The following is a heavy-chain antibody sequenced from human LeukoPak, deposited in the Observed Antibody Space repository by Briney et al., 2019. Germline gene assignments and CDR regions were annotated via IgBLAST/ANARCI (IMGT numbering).Heavy chain of an antibody. CDR3: VHRRGGPGTTAYNWFDP. CDR1: GFSLSTSGVG. Sequence: SGPTLVNPTQTLTLTCTFSGFSLSTSGVGVGWIRQPPGKALEWLALIYWNDDKRYSPSLKSRLTITKDTSKNQVVLTMTNMDPVDTATYYCVHRRGGPGTTAYNWFDPWGQGTLVTVSS. CDR2: IYWNDDK. D-gene: IGHD4-11*01. J-gene: IGHJ5*02. V-gene: IGHV2-5*01.